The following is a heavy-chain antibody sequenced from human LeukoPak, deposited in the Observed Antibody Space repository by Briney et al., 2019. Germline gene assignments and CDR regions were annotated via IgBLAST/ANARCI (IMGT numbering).Heavy chain of an antibody. Sequence: ASVKVSCKASGYTFTSYGISWVRQAPGQGLEWMGWISAYNGNTHYAQKLQGRVTMTTDTSTSTVHMELRSLRSDDTAVYYCARDSPSSSWLIDYWGQGTLVTVSS. CDR2: ISAYNGNT. CDR3: ARDSPSSSWLIDY. D-gene: IGHD6-13*01. CDR1: GYTFTSYG. V-gene: IGHV1-18*01. J-gene: IGHJ4*02.